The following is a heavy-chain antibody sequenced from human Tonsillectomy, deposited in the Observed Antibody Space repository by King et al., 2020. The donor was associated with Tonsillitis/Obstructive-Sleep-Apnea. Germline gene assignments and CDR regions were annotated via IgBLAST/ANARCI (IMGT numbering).Heavy chain of an antibody. CDR3: TTDPDIVYGLDV. D-gene: IGHD2-15*01. CDR2: IKSKADGGTA. J-gene: IGHJ6*02. CDR1: GFTFTTAW. Sequence: VQLVESGGDLVKPGGALRLSCAASGFTFTTAWMNWVRQAPGKGLEWVGRIKSKADGGTADYAAPVKDRFIISRDDSKKTLYLHMNSLKTEDTALYYCTTDPDIVYGLDVWGQGTTVTVS. V-gene: IGHV3-15*07.